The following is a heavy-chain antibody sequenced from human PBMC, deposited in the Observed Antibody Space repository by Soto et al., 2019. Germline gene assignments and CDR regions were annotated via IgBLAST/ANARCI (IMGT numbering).Heavy chain of an antibody. CDR1: GFTFSSYG. D-gene: IGHD2-15*01. V-gene: IGHV3-33*01. J-gene: IGHJ6*02. CDR3: ARDRGGPPLRYYYGMDV. CDR2: IWYGGSNK. Sequence: QVQLVESGGGVVQPGRSLRLSCAASGFTFSSYGMHWVRQAPGKGLEWVAVIWYGGSNKYYADSVKGRFTISRDNSKNTLYLQMNSLRAEDTAVYYCARDRGGPPLRYYYGMDVWGQGTTVTVSS.